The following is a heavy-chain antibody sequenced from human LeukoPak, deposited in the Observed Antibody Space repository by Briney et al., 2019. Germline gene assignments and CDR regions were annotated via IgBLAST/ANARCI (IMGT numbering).Heavy chain of an antibody. CDR2: ISYHGRDQ. V-gene: IGHV3-30*04. Sequence: GGSLRLSCAASGLRFSSYAMSWVRQAPGKGLDWVAVISYHGRDQFYADSVKGRFTISRDSSKDTLYLQMNSLRTEDTAVYYCVRQDCSGGSCYLDYWGQGTLVTVSS. D-gene: IGHD2-15*01. J-gene: IGHJ4*02. CDR1: GLRFSSYA. CDR3: VRQDCSGGSCYLDY.